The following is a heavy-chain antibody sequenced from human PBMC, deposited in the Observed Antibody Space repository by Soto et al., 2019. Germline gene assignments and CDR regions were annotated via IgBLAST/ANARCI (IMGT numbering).Heavy chain of an antibody. CDR2: ISSSSSYT. CDR3: ARDRGYCSGGSCYSDY. J-gene: IGHJ4*02. Sequence: QVHLVESGGGLVKPGGSLRLSCAASGFTFSDYYMSWIRQAPGKGLEWVSYISSSSSYTNYADSVKGRFTISRDNAKNSLYLQMNSLRAEDTAVYYCARDRGYCSGGSCYSDYWGQGTLVTVSS. CDR1: GFTFSDYY. V-gene: IGHV3-11*05. D-gene: IGHD2-15*01.